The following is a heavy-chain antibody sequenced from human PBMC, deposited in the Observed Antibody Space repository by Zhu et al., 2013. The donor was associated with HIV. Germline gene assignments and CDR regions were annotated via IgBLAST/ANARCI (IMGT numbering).Heavy chain of an antibody. CDR3: ARGPAFDY. CDR1: GYTFNAYF. V-gene: IGHV1-2*02. J-gene: IGHJ4*02. Sequence: QVQLVQSGAEVKRPGASVKVSCKASGYTFNAYFIHWVRQARGQGLEWVGWINPNSGATNYAQNFQGRVTMTRDTSITTAYMHLSRLTSDDTAVYFCARGPAFDYWGQGSLVTVSS. CDR2: INPNSGAT.